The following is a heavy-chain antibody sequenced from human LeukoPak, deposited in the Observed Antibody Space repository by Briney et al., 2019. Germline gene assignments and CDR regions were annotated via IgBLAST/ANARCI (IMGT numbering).Heavy chain of an antibody. CDR3: AHGGSHYYDSSGYHFDY. J-gene: IGHJ4*02. Sequence: ESGPTLVKPTQTLTLTCTFSGFSLSTSGVGVGWIRQPPGKALEWLAPIYWNDDKRYSPSLKSRLTITKDTSKNQVVLTMTNMDPVDTATYYCAHGGSHYYDSSGYHFDYWGQGTLVTVSS. D-gene: IGHD3-22*01. CDR2: IYWNDDK. V-gene: IGHV2-5*01. CDR1: GFSLSTSGVG.